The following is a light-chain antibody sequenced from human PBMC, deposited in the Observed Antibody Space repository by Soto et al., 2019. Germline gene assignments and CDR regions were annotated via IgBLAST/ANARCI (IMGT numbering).Light chain of an antibody. Sequence: QSALTQPACVSFSPGQSITMSCTGTSSDVGAYNYVSWYQQYPGRAPKVIIFEVRKRPSGVSTRFSGSKSGDTASLTISGLQAEDEADYYCSSYRSSTTFVFGTGTKVTVL. CDR3: SSYRSSTTFV. CDR2: EVR. J-gene: IGLJ1*01. V-gene: IGLV2-14*01. CDR1: SSDVGAYNY.